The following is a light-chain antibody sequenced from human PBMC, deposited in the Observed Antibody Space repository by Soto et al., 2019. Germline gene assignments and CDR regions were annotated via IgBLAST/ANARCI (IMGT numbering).Light chain of an antibody. V-gene: IGKV1-39*01. CDR1: QSISSY. Sequence: DIQMTQSPSSLSASVGDRVTITCRASQSISSYLNWYQQKPGEAPKLLIYAASNLQSGVPSRFSGSGSGTDFPITISSLQPEDFANYYCQQGYSTLLTFGQGTKVEIK. J-gene: IGKJ1*01. CDR2: AAS. CDR3: QQGYSTLLT.